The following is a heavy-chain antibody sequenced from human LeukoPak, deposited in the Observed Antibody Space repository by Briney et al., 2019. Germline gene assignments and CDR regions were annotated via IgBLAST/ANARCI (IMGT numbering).Heavy chain of an antibody. D-gene: IGHD5-24*01. CDR3: AKYRLIWLPAPVFDS. V-gene: IGHV3-7*01. J-gene: IGHJ4*02. CDR1: GFTFSNYW. CDR2: IKEDESEE. Sequence: QPGGSLRLSCGASGFTFSNYWMTWVRQAPGKGLEWVANIKEDESEENYADSVKGRFTISRDNAKNSLYLQMNRLSVEDTAVYYCAKYRLIWLPAPVFDSWGQGNLVTVSS.